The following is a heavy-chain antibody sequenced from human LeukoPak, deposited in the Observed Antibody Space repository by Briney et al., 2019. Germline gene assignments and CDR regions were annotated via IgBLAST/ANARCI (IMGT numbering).Heavy chain of an antibody. J-gene: IGHJ6*02. D-gene: IGHD3-10*01. V-gene: IGHV4-34*01. CDR1: GGSFSGYY. CDR2: INHSGST. Sequence: SETLSLTCAVYGGSFSGYYWGWIRQPPGKGLEWIGEINHSGSTNYNPSLKSRVTISVDTSKNQFSLKLSSVTAADTAVYYCARVRGSGSYYLAYYYYGMDVWGQGTTVTVSS. CDR3: ARVRGSGSYYLAYYYYGMDV.